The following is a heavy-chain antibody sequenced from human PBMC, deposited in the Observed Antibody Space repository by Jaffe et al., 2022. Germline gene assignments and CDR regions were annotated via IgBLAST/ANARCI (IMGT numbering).Heavy chain of an antibody. J-gene: IGHJ4*02. Sequence: QVQLVQSGAEVKKPGSSVKVSCKASGGTFSSYTISWVRQAPGQGLEWMGRIIPILGIANYAQKFQGRVTITADKSTSTAYMELSSLRSEDTAVYYCAREGYSGYALGYWGQGTLVTVSS. D-gene: IGHD5-12*01. CDR2: IIPILGIA. CDR1: GGTFSSYT. CDR3: AREGYSGYALGY. V-gene: IGHV1-69*08.